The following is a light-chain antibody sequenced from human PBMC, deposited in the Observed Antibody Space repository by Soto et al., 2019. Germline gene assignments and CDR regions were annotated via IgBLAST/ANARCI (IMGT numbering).Light chain of an antibody. V-gene: IGLV1-40*01. Sequence: QPVLTQPPSVSGAPGQRVPISCAGSRANIGAGYDVQWYQHLPGTAPKLLIYGNSYRPSGVPDRFSGSKSGTSASLAIAGLQAEDEADYYCQSFDSSLSGSVFGSGTKLTV. J-gene: IGLJ1*01. CDR2: GNS. CDR1: RANIGAGYD. CDR3: QSFDSSLSGSV.